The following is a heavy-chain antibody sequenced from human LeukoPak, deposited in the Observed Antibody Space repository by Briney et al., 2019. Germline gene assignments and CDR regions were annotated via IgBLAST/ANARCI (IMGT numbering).Heavy chain of an antibody. Sequence: SVKVSCKAFGYTFTSYGISWARQAPGQGLEWMGGIIPIFGTANYAQKFQGRVTITADKSTSTAYMELSSLRSEDTAIYYCARPSTIAARGLWGVQNQYYYMDVWGRGTTVTVSS. CDR3: ARPSTIAARGLWGVQNQYYYMDV. J-gene: IGHJ6*03. V-gene: IGHV1-69*06. D-gene: IGHD6-6*01. CDR1: GYTFTSYG. CDR2: IIPIFGTA.